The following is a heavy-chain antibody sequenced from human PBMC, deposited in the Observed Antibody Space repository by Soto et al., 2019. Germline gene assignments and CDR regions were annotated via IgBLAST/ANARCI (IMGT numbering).Heavy chain of an antibody. V-gene: IGHV3-48*02. J-gene: IGHJ4*02. CDR3: PRDWGVYDSDIRSHIPHLDS. Sequence: EVQLVESGGGLVQPGGSLRLSCEASGFTFSSNGMNWVRQAPGKGLEWVSFISIGSSTINYADSVRGRFTISRDTAKNSLSLQMNSLRDEDTAVYYCPRDWGVYDSDIRSHIPHLDSWGQGTLVTVPS. CDR1: GFTFSSNG. CDR2: ISIGSSTI. D-gene: IGHD3-22*01.